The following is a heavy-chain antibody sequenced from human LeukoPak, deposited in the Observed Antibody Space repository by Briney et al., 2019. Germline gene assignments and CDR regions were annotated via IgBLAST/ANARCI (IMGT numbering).Heavy chain of an antibody. CDR2: ISYDGSNK. CDR3: AKVDLRYFDWLSNDY. J-gene: IGHJ4*02. V-gene: IGHV3-30*18. Sequence: GRSLRLSCAASGFTFSSYGMHWVRQAPGKGLEWVAVISYDGSNKYYADSVKGRFTISRDNSKNTLYLQMNSLRAEDTAVYYCAKVDLRYFDWLSNDYWGQGTLVTVSS. CDR1: GFTFSSYG. D-gene: IGHD3-9*01.